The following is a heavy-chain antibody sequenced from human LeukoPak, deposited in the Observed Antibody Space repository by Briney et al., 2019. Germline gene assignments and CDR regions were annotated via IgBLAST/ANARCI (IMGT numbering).Heavy chain of an antibody. Sequence: KPSETLSLTCADYGGSFSGYYWSWIRQPPGKGLEWIGEINHSGSTNYNPSLKSRVTLSLDTSKNQFSLRLSSVTAADTAMYYCARLEPYDSSGTNKYYFDYWGQGALVTVSS. J-gene: IGHJ4*02. CDR1: GGSFSGYY. CDR3: ARLEPYDSSGTNKYYFDY. D-gene: IGHD3-22*01. V-gene: IGHV4-34*01. CDR2: INHSGST.